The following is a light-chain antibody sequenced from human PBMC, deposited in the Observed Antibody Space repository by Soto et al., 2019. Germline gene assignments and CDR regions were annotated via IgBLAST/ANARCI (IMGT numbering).Light chain of an antibody. CDR2: GAS. V-gene: IGKV3-20*01. J-gene: IGKJ1*01. Sequence: EIVLTQSPATLSLSPGERATLSCRASQSVSSNLAWYQQKPGQAPRLLIYGASTRATGIPARFSASGSGTEFTLTISRLEPEDFAVYYCQQYGSSPRTFGQGTKVDIK. CDR1: QSVSSN. CDR3: QQYGSSPRT.